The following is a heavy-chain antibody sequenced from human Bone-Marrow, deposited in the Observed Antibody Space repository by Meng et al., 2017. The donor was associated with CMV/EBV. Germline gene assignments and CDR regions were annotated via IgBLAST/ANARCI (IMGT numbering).Heavy chain of an antibody. CDR1: GFTFSSYA. V-gene: IGHV3-30*04. CDR3: ARVGAGADY. J-gene: IGHJ4*02. Sequence: GGSLRLSCAASGFTFSSYAMHWVRQAPGKGLEWVAVISYDGSNKYYADSVKGRFTISRDNSKNTLYLQMNSLRAEDTAVYYWARVGAGADYWGQGALVTVSS. D-gene: IGHD3-16*01. CDR2: ISYDGSNK.